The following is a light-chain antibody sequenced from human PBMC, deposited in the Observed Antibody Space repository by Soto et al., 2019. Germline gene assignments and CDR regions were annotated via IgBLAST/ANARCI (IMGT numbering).Light chain of an antibody. CDR2: LNSDGSH. V-gene: IGLV4-69*01. CDR1: SGHSSYT. CDR3: QTWGTGYAV. Sequence: QLVLTQSPSASASLGVSVKLTCTLSSGHSSYTIAWHQQQPEKGPRYLMKLNSDGSHSKGDGIPDRFSGSSSGAERYLTISSLQSEDEADYYCQTWGTGYAVFGGGTQLTVL. J-gene: IGLJ7*01.